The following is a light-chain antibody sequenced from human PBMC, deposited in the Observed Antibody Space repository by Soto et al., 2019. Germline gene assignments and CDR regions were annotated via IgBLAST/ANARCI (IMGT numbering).Light chain of an antibody. J-gene: IGKJ1*01. CDR3: QQFDHWPGT. V-gene: IGKV3-15*01. CDR2: AAS. CDR1: QNVASN. Sequence: EIVMTQSPATLSVSPGGWATLSCRASQNVASNLAWYQQKPGQAPRLLIYAASNRATGIPARFSGSGSGTEFTLTISSLQSEDFVLYYCQQFDHWPGTFGQGTKVEIK.